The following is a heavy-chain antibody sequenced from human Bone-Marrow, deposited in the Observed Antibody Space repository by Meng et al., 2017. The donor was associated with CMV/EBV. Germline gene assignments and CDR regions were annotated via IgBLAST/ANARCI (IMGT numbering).Heavy chain of an antibody. V-gene: IGHV3-21*01. J-gene: IGHJ6*02. D-gene: IGHD6-6*01. Sequence: GESLKISCAASGFTVSSNYMSWVRQAPGRGLEWVSSISSSSSYIYYADSVKGRFTISRDNAKNSLYLQMNSLRAEDTAVYYCARDDGSSSHYYYYGMDVWGQGTTVTVSS. CDR2: ISSSSSYI. CDR3: ARDDGSSSHYYYYGMDV. CDR1: GFTVSSNY.